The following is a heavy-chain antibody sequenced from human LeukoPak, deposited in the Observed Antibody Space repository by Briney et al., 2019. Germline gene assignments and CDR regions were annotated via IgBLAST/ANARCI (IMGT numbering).Heavy chain of an antibody. CDR2: IYHSGST. V-gene: IGHV4-30-2*01. J-gene: IGHJ6*02. CDR3: ARDQVVPAAPRTSYYYGMDV. CDR1: GGSISSGGYS. Sequence: SQTLSLTCAVSGGSISSGGYSWSWIRQPPGKGLEWTGYIYHSGSTYYNPSLKSRVTISVDRSKNQFSLKLSSVTAADTAVYYCARDQVVPAAPRTSYYYGMDVWGQGTTVTVSS. D-gene: IGHD2-2*01.